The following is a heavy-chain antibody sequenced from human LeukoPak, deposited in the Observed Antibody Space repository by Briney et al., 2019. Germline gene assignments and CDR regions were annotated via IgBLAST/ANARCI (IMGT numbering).Heavy chain of an antibody. CDR3: ARDFGGGMDV. D-gene: IGHD4-23*01. CDR2: IYYSGST. V-gene: IGHV4-59*01. CDR1: GGSISSYY. Sequence: SETLSLTCTVSGGSISSYYWSWIRQPPGKGLEWIGYIYYSGSTNYNPSLKSRVTIPVDTSKNQFSLKLSSVTAADTAVYYCARDFGGGMDVWGQGTTVTVSS. J-gene: IGHJ6*02.